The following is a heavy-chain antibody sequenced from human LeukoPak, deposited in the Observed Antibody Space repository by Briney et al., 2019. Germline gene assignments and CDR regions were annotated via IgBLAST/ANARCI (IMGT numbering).Heavy chain of an antibody. V-gene: IGHV3-23*01. D-gene: IGHD3-10*01. CDR3: AKCFGLWFGELFSFDY. J-gene: IGHJ4*02. CDR1: GFTFRSYV. Sequence: GGSLRLSCAASGFTFRSYVVSWVRQAPGKGLEWVSDISGTGGSTYYADSVKGRFTISRDNSKNTLYLQMNSLRAEDTAVYYCAKCFGLWFGELFSFDYWGQGTLVTVSS. CDR2: ISGTGGST.